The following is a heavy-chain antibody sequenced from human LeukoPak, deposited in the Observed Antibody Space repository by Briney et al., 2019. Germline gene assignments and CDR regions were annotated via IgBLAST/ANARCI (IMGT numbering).Heavy chain of an antibody. D-gene: IGHD3-10*01. V-gene: IGHV3-30*02. CDR1: GFTFSSSW. J-gene: IGHJ4*02. Sequence: GGSLRLSCAASGFTFSSSWMAWVRQAPGKGLEWVAFIRYDGSNKYYADSVKGRFTISRDNSKNTLYLQMNSLRGEDTALYYCAKAELLTNWGQGTLVTVSS. CDR2: IRYDGSNK. CDR3: AKAELLTN.